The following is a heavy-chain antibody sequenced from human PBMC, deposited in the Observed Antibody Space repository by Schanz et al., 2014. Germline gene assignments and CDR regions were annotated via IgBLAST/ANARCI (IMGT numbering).Heavy chain of an antibody. D-gene: IGHD6-25*01. Sequence: EVQLVESGGGLVQPGGSLRLSCAASGFTFKSYAMSWVRQAPGKGLEWVSTISGSGGTTYYADSVKGRFTISRDNSKNTLYLQMNSLRAEDTAIYYSAKRVAAAGTTYYFDYWGQGTLVTVSS. CDR1: GFTFKSYA. CDR3: AKRVAAAGTTYYFDY. J-gene: IGHJ4*02. CDR2: ISGSGGTT. V-gene: IGHV3-23*04.